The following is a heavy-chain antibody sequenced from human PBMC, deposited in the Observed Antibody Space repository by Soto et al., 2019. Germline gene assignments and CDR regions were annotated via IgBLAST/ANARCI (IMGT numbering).Heavy chain of an antibody. CDR3: ASHGARWKYWYFDL. V-gene: IGHV4-59*08. J-gene: IGHJ2*01. Sequence: QVQLQESGPGLVKPSETLSLTCTVSGGSISSYYWSWIRQPPGKGLEWIGYIYYSGSTNYNPSLKSRVTISVDTSKNQFSLKLSSVTAADTAVYYCASHGARWKYWYFDLWGRGTLVTVSS. CDR1: GGSISSYY. D-gene: IGHD1-1*01. CDR2: IYYSGST.